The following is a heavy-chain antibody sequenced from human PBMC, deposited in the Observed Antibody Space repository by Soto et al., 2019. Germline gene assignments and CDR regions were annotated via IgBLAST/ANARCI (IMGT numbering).Heavy chain of an antibody. CDR2: IFYSGST. Sequence: SETLSLTCTVSGGSISSSSYYWGWIRQPPGKGLEWIGSIFYSGSTYYNPSLKSRVTISVDTSKNQFSLKLSSVTAADTAVYYCARDMEGDSSGYYALYYWGQGTLVTVS. CDR3: ARDMEGDSSGYYALYY. J-gene: IGHJ4*02. V-gene: IGHV4-39*07. D-gene: IGHD3-22*01. CDR1: GGSISSSSYY.